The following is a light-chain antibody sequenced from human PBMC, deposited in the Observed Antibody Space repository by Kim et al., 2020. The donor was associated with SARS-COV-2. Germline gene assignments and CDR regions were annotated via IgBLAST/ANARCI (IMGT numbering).Light chain of an antibody. V-gene: IGKV2-28*01. Sequence: DIVLTQSPLSLAVTPGEPASISCRSSQSLLNSDRYNYLDWYLQKPGQSPQLLNYLGSNRASGVPDRFSGSGSGTDFTLEISRVEAEDVGIYYCMQALETPAYSFGQGTRLEI. CDR3: MQALETPAYS. CDR1: QSLLNSDRYNY. CDR2: LGS. J-gene: IGKJ2*03.